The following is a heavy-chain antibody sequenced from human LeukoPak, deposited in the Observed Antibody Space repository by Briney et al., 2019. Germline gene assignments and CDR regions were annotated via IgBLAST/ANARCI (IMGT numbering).Heavy chain of an antibody. CDR2: IYYSGNT. Sequence: SQTLSLTCTVSGGSISSADYYWSWIRQPPGEGLEWLGYIYYSGNTYYNPSLKSRVTISVDTSKNQFSLKLSSVTAAGTAVYYCARVRGALYRGYFQHWGQGTLVTVSS. V-gene: IGHV4-30-4*01. J-gene: IGHJ1*01. CDR3: ARVRGALYRGYFQH. D-gene: IGHD3-16*01. CDR1: GGSISSADYY.